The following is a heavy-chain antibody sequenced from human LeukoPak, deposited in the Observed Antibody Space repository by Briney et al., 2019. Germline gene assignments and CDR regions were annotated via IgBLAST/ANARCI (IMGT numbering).Heavy chain of an antibody. Sequence: PSETLSLTCAVYGGSFSGYYWSWIRQPPGKGLEWIGEINHSGSTNYNPSLKSRVTISVDTSKNQFSLKLGSVTAADTAVYYCARAAAGTGGFGYNWFDPWGQGTLVTVSS. CDR1: GGSFSGYY. CDR3: ARAAAGTGGFGYNWFDP. CDR2: INHSGST. D-gene: IGHD6-13*01. J-gene: IGHJ5*02. V-gene: IGHV4-34*01.